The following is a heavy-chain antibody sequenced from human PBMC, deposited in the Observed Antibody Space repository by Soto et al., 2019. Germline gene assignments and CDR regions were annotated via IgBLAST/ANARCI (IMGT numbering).Heavy chain of an antibody. CDR1: GDSLSRGNYY. D-gene: IGHD6-13*01. CDR2: SSLTGNT. CDR3: ARPDSSSWAASFDS. J-gene: IGHJ4*02. V-gene: IGHV4-39*01. Sequence: PSETLSLTCTVSGDSLSRGNYYWVWVRQPPGKGLEWIGSSSLTGNTFFNPSLKSRVNIFVDTSKNQFSLKLNSVTAADTAVYYCARPDSSSWAASFDSWGQGILVT.